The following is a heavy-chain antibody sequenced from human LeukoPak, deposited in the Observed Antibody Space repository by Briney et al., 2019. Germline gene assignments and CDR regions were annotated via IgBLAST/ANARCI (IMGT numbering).Heavy chain of an antibody. CDR3: ARDLVVVTGLRTRGSFDI. Sequence: GSSVKVSCNASVHNFTRHSLSCLPQAHGQGLERIRTINHNGGTTSYAQKFQGRVTVTRDTSTSTVYMELSSLRSEDTAVYYCARDLVVVTGLRTRGSFDIWGQGTMVTVSS. V-gene: IGHV1-46*01. J-gene: IGHJ3*02. CDR1: VHNFTRHS. D-gene: IGHD2-21*02. CDR2: INHNGGTT.